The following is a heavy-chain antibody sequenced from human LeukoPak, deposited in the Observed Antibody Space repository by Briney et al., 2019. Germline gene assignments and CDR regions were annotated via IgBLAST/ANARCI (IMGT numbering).Heavy chain of an antibody. CDR3: ALYDFWSGYYTFDY. Sequence: ASVKVSCXASGYTFTGYYMHWVRQAPGQGLGWMGWINPNSGGTNYAQKFQGRVTMTRDTSISTAYMELSRLRSDDTAVYYCALYDFWSGYYTFDYWGQGTLVTVSS. CDR1: GYTFTGYY. J-gene: IGHJ4*02. D-gene: IGHD3-3*01. V-gene: IGHV1-2*02. CDR2: INPNSGGT.